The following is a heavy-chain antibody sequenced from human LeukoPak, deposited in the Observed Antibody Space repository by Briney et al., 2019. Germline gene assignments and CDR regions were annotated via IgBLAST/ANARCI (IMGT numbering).Heavy chain of an antibody. V-gene: IGHV3-7*01. CDR1: GFIFSNYW. D-gene: IGHD4-23*01. CDR3: AREAVVTPGAFDI. J-gene: IGHJ3*02. Sequence: GGSLRLYCAASGFIFSNYWMSWVRQAPGKGLEWVANIKQDGSDKYYVDSVKGRFTISRDNSKNTLYLQMNSLRAEDTAVYYCAREAVVTPGAFDIWGQGTMVTVSS. CDR2: IKQDGSDK.